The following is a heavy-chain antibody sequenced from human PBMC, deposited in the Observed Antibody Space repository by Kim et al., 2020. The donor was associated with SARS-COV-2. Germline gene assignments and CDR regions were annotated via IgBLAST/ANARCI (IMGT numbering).Heavy chain of an antibody. CDR3: ARVEDGYPRAFDY. D-gene: IGHD5-12*01. V-gene: IGHV4-61*01. CDR2: IYYSGST. J-gene: IGHJ4*02. Sequence: SETLSLTCTVSGGSVSSGSYYWSWIRQPPGKGLEWIGYIYYSGSTNYNPSLKSRVTISVDTSKNQFSLKLSSVTAADTAVYYCARVEDGYPRAFDYWGQGTLVTVSS. CDR1: GGSVSSGSYY.